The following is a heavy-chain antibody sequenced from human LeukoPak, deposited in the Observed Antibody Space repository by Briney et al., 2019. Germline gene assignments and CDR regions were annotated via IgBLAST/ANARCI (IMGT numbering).Heavy chain of an antibody. D-gene: IGHD2-15*01. Sequence: GGSLRLSCAASGFTFSSYSMNWVRQAPGKGLEWVSSISSSSSYIYYADSVKGRFTISRDNAKNSLYLQMNSLRAEDTAAYYCARGGRYGSFFDYWGQGTLVTVSS. J-gene: IGHJ4*02. CDR3: ARGGRYGSFFDY. CDR1: GFTFSSYS. V-gene: IGHV3-21*01. CDR2: ISSSSSYI.